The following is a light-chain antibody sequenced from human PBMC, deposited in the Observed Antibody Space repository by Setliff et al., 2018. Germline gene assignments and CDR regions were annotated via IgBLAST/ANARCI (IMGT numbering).Light chain of an antibody. Sequence: ETVMTQSPATLSVSPGERVTLSCRASQSVSTNVAWYQQKPGQAPRLLMYGASTRATGVPTRFSGSASGTEFTLSISSLQSEDFAAYHCQQYNDWPGTFGQGTKVDIK. CDR3: QQYNDWPGT. CDR1: QSVSTN. CDR2: GAS. J-gene: IGKJ1*01. V-gene: IGKV3-15*01.